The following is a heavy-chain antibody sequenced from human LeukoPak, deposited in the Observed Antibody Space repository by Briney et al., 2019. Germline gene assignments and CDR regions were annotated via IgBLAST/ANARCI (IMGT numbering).Heavy chain of an antibody. D-gene: IGHD5-18*01. CDR2: ISSSSSTI. J-gene: IGHJ6*03. V-gene: IGHV3-11*04. CDR3: ARGDTAPDYYYYMDV. Sequence: GGSLRLSCAASGFTFSDYYMSWIRQAPGKGLEWVSYISSSSSTIYSADSVKGRFTISRDNAKNSLYLQMNSLRAEDTAVYYCARGDTAPDYYYYMDVWGKGTTVTVSS. CDR1: GFTFSDYY.